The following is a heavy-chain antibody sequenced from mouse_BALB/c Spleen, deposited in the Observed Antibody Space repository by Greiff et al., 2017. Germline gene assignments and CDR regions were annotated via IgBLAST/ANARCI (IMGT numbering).Heavy chain of an antibody. V-gene: IGHV2-9*02. D-gene: IGHD2-1*01. Sequence: QVQLKQSGPGLVAPSQSLSITCNVSGFSLTSYGVHWVRQPPGKGLEWLGVIWAGGSTNYNSALMSRLSISKDNSKSQVFLKMNSLQTDDTAMYYCASYGNYSWFAYWGQGTLVTVSA. CDR2: IWAGGST. J-gene: IGHJ3*01. CDR3: ASYGNYSWFAY. CDR1: GFSLTSYG.